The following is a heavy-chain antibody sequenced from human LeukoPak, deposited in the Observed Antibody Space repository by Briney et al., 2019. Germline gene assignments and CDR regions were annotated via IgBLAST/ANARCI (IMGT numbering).Heavy chain of an antibody. CDR2: IYHSGST. J-gene: IGHJ4*02. Sequence: SETLSLTCTVSGYSISSGYYWGWIRHPPGKGLEWIGSIYHSGSTYYNPSLKSRVTISVDTSKNQFSLKLSSVTAADTAVYYCARVGRYYYDSSGYYHDFFDYWGQGTLVTVSS. D-gene: IGHD3-22*01. CDR3: ARVGRYYYDSSGYYHDFFDY. V-gene: IGHV4-38-2*02. CDR1: GYSISSGYY.